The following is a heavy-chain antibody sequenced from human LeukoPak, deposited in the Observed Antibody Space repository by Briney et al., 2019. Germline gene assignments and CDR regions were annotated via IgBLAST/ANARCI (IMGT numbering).Heavy chain of an antibody. Sequence: ASVKVSCKASGYTFTSYAMNWVRQAPGQGLEWMGWINTNTGSPRYAQDFTGRFVFSLDTSLSTTYLQISSLKSEDTAIYYCARTRAPYYYGAGSPNFWGQGTLVTVSS. CDR3: ARTRAPYYYGAGSPNF. CDR2: INTNTGSP. D-gene: IGHD3-10*01. V-gene: IGHV7-4-1*02. CDR1: GYTFTSYA. J-gene: IGHJ4*02.